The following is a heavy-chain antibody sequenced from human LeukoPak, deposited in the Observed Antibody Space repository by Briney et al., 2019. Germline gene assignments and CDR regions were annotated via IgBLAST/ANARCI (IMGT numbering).Heavy chain of an antibody. CDR1: GYAFTGYY. Sequence: ASVKVSCKASGYAFTGYYVHWVRHAPGQRLEWMGWIHPNSGGTNYAQQFQGRVTMTRDTSINTAYMELSRLTSDDTAVYYCARLIAAEVLWGAFDIWGQGTMVTVFS. CDR2: IHPNSGGT. J-gene: IGHJ3*02. V-gene: IGHV1-2*02. D-gene: IGHD6-13*01. CDR3: ARLIAAEVLWGAFDI.